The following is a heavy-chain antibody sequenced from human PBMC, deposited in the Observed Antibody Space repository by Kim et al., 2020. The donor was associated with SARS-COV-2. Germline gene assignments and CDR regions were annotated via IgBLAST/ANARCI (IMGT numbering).Heavy chain of an antibody. D-gene: IGHD2-21*02. Sequence: GGSLRLSCTASGFTFSNYAMSWVRQAPGKGLEWVSSISGSGGSTYYADSVKGRFTISRDNSKNTLLLQMNSLRAEDTAVYYCANEAYCGGDCYPYYYYGMDVWGQGTTVTVSS. J-gene: IGHJ6*02. CDR2: ISGSGGST. V-gene: IGHV3-23*01. CDR1: GFTFSNYA. CDR3: ANEAYCGGDCYPYYYYGMDV.